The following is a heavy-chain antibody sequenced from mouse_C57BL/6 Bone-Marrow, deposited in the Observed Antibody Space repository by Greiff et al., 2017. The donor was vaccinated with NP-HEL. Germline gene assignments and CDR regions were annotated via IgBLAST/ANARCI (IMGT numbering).Heavy chain of an antibody. D-gene: IGHD1-1*01. CDR3: ARTNYYGSSYWFAY. V-gene: IGHV5-17*01. J-gene: IGHJ3*01. Sequence: EVKLVESGGGLVKPGGSLKLSCAASGFTFSDYGMHWVRQAPEKGLEWVAYISSGSSTIYYADTVKGRFTISRDNAKNTRFLQMTSLRSEDTAMYYCARTNYYGSSYWFAYWGQGTLVTVSA. CDR1: GFTFSDYG. CDR2: ISSGSSTI.